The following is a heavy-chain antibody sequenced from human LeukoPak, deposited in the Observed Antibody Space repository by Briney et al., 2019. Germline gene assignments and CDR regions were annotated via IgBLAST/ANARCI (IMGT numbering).Heavy chain of an antibody. CDR2: INHSGST. V-gene: IGHV4-34*01. CDR1: GGSFSGYY. D-gene: IGHD3-16*01. Sequence: SETLPLTCAVYGGSFSGYYWSWIRQPPGKGLEWLGEINHSGSTNYNPSLKSRVTISVDTSKNQFSLKLSSVTAADTAVYYCAEGDPDAFDIWGQGTMVTVSS. CDR3: AEGDPDAFDI. J-gene: IGHJ3*02.